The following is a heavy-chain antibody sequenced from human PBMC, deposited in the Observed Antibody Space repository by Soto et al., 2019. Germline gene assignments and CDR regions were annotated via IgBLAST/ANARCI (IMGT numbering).Heavy chain of an antibody. J-gene: IGHJ5*02. CDR2: ISSNSAYI. CDR1: GFTFSSYA. CDR3: TRDASRDSSARGWFDP. V-gene: IGHV3-21*01. Sequence: PGGSLRLSCAASGFTFSSYAMNWVRQAPGKGLEWVSTISSNSAYIYYTDALRGRFTISRDNAKNSLHLQMNSLRAEDTAVYYCTRDASRDSSARGWFDPWGPGTPVTVSS. D-gene: IGHD6-13*01.